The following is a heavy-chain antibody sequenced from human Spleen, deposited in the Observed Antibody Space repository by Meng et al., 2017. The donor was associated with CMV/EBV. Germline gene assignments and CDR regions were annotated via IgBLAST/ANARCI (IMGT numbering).Heavy chain of an antibody. CDR3: ARLGTGTTFFFDY. CDR1: GYSCTSYW. CDR2: MYPGDSDT. Sequence: KGSGYSCTSYWIGGVRQMPGKGLECMGIMYPGDSDTRYSPSFQGQVTISADKSISTAYLQWSSLKASDTAMYYCARLGTGTTFFFDYWGQGTLVTVSS. J-gene: IGHJ4*02. V-gene: IGHV5-51*01. D-gene: IGHD1/OR15-1a*01.